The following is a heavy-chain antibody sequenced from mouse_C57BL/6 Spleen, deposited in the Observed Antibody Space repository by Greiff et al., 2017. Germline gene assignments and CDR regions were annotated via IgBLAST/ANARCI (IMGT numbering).Heavy chain of an antibody. V-gene: IGHV1-26*01. CDR1: GYTFTDYY. J-gene: IGHJ3*01. CDR3: ARSEAWFAY. CDR2: INPNNGGT. Sequence: VQLQQSGPELVKPGASVKISCKASGYTFTDYYMSWVKQSHGKSLEWIGDINPNNGGTSYNQKFKGKATLTVDKSSSTAYMELRSLTSEDSAVYYCARSEAWFAYWGQGTLVTVSA.